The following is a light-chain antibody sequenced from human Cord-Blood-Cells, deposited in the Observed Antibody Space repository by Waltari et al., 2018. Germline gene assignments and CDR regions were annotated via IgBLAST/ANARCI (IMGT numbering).Light chain of an antibody. CDR2: GKN. V-gene: IGLV3-19*01. J-gene: IGLJ1*01. Sequence: SSELTQDPAVSEASGQTVRTTCQGSSLRSYYASWYQQKPGQATVLVIYGKNNRPSGIPDRFSGSSSGNTASLTITGAQAEDEADYYCNSRDSSGNHYVFGTGTKVTVL. CDR3: NSRDSSGNHYV. CDR1: SLRSYY.